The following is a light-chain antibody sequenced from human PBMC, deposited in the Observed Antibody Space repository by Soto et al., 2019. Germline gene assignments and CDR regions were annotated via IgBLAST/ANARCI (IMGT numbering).Light chain of an antibody. J-gene: IGKJ5*01. CDR3: QQYGNSPIT. CDR1: QSVSSS. CDR2: GAS. V-gene: IGKV3-20*01. Sequence: IVFTQSPCTLSLSPGERATLSCRASQSVSSSLAWYQQKPGQAPRLLIYGASFRAFGIPDRFSGSGSGTDFTLTISRREPEDFGVYYCQQYGNSPITSGQGARLEIK.